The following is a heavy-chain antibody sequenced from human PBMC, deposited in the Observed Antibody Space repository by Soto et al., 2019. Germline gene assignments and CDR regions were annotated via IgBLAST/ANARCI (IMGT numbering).Heavy chain of an antibody. CDR1: GYTFTNYG. D-gene: IGHD3-10*01. CDR2: ISGYNGNT. J-gene: IGHJ5*02. CDR3: ARGVGSGSYYNQYNWFDP. V-gene: IGHV1-18*01. Sequence: AASVKVSCKASGYTFTNYGITWVRQAPGQGLEWMGWISGYNGNTKNAQKLQGRVTMTTDTSTSTAYMELRSLRSDDTAVYYCARGVGSGSYYNQYNWFDPWGQGTLVTVSS.